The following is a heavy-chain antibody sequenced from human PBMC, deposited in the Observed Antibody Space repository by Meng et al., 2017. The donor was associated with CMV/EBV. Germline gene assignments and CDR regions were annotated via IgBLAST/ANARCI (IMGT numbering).Heavy chain of an antibody. V-gene: IGHV4-31*02. Sequence: GGYDWSWIGQHPGKGLEWIGYIYYSGSTYYSPSLKSRVTVSVDTSKNQFSLKLSSVTAADTAVYCCARDYGYCSSTSCYGNWYFDLWGRGTLVTVSS. CDR1: GGYD. CDR3: ARDYGYCSSTSCYGNWYFDL. CDR2: IYYSGST. D-gene: IGHD2-2*03. J-gene: IGHJ2*01.